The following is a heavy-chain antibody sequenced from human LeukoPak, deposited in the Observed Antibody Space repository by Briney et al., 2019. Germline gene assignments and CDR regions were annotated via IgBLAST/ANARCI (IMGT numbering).Heavy chain of an antibody. D-gene: IGHD6-13*01. Sequence: SVKVSCKASGGTFSSYAISWVRQAPGQGLEWMGGIIPIFGTANYAQKFQGRVTITADKSTSTAYMELSSLRSEDTAVYYCARERRYSSSWGTIDAFDIWGQGTMVTVSS. CDR2: IIPIFGTA. V-gene: IGHV1-69*06. CDR3: ARERRYSSSWGTIDAFDI. J-gene: IGHJ3*02. CDR1: GGTFSSYA.